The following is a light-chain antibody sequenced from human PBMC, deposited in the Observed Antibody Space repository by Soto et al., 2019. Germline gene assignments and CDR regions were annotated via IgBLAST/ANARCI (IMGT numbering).Light chain of an antibody. V-gene: IGKV3-15*01. Sequence: ETVLTRSPATLSEYKGERVTLSCRASETVSTNLAWYQQRPGQAPRLLIYDVSTGATGIPARFSGRRSGTEFTLTISSLQSEDFGVYYCQQYNSWPQTFGQG. J-gene: IGKJ1*01. CDR2: DVS. CDR3: QQYNSWPQT. CDR1: ETVSTN.